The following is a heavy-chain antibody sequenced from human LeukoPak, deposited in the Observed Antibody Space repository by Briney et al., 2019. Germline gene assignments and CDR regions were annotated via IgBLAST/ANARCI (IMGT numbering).Heavy chain of an antibody. D-gene: IGHD3-22*01. CDR3: ATFDSSGYYPNYYFDY. CDR1: GFTFSSYA. CDR2: ISGSGGST. V-gene: IGHV3-23*01. Sequence: PGGSLRLSCAASGFTFSSYAMSWVRQAPGKGLEWVSAISGSGGSTYYADSVKGRFTISRDNSKNTLYLQMNSLRAEGTAVYYCATFDSSGYYPNYYFDYWGQGTWSPSPQ. J-gene: IGHJ4*02.